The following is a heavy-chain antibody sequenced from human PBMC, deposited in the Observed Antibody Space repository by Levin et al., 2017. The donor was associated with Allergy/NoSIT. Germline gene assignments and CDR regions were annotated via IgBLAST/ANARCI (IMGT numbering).Heavy chain of an antibody. J-gene: IGHJ3*02. CDR1: GGSFSGSF. CDR2: ITPGGST. Sequence: PSETLSLTCAASGGSFSGSFWSWLRQPPGKGLEWIGEITPGGSTRYNAPLKSRVTISVDTSTNQLSLRLSSVTAAGTAMYYCARGGAPCAFDIWGQGTTVTVSS. V-gene: IGHV4-34*01. CDR3: ARGGAPCAFDI. D-gene: IGHD3-10*01.